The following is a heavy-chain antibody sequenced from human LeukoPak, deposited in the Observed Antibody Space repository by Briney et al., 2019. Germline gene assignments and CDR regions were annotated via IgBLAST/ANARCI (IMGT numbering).Heavy chain of an antibody. Sequence: SQTLSLTCTVSGGSISSGGHYWNWIRQHPGKGLEWIGYIYYSGSPHYNPTLESRVTISVDTSKNQFSLKLSSVTAADTAVYYCAREQNYYFDYWGQGTLVPVSS. V-gene: IGHV4-31*03. CDR1: GGSISSGGHY. J-gene: IGHJ4*02. CDR3: AREQNYYFDY. CDR2: IYYSGSP.